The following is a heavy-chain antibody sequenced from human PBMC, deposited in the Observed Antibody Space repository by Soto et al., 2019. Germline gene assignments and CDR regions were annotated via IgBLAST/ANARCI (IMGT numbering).Heavy chain of an antibody. D-gene: IGHD1-26*01. Sequence: QVQLVQSGAEVKKPGSSVKVSCTASGGTFSSYAISWVRQAPGQGLEWMGGIIPIFGTANYAQKFQGRVTITADESTSTAYMELSSLRSEDTAVYYCARAVGYSGSYPTVFDYWGQGTLVTVSS. CDR3: ARAVGYSGSYPTVFDY. V-gene: IGHV1-69*01. CDR2: IIPIFGTA. J-gene: IGHJ4*02. CDR1: GGTFSSYA.